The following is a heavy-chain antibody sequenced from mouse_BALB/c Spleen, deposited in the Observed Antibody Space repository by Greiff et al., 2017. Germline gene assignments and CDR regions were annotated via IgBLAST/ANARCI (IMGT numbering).Heavy chain of an antibody. J-gene: IGHJ4*01. CDR3: ARWDYYGAMDY. CDR2: ISSGGST. V-gene: IGHV5-6-5*01. CDR1: GFTFSSYA. Sequence: EVKLMESGGGLVKPGGSLKLSCAASGFTFSSYAMSWVRQTPEKRLEWVASISSGGSTYYPDSVKGRFTISRDNARNILYLQMSSLRSEDTAMYYCARWDYYGAMDYWGQGTSVTVSS. D-gene: IGHD1-1*01.